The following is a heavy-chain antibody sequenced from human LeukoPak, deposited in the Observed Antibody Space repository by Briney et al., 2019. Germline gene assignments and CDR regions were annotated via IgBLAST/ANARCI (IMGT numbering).Heavy chain of an antibody. CDR3: ARDLYDIVTGYPNWLDP. CDR2: ISAYNGNK. D-gene: IGHD3-9*01. V-gene: IGHV1-18*01. Sequence: SVQVSCKASRYTFTSYGISWVRQAPGQGLEWMGWISAYNGNKNYAQKLQGRVTMTTDTSTSTAYMELRSLRSDDASVYYSARDLYDIVTGYPNWLDPWGQGTLVTVSS. J-gene: IGHJ5*02. CDR1: RYTFTSYG.